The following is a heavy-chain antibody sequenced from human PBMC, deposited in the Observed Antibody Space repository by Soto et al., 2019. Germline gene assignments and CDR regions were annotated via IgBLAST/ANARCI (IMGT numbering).Heavy chain of an antibody. V-gene: IGHV2-70*01. D-gene: IGHD6-19*01. CDR1: GFSLSTSGMC. CDR2: IDWDDDK. CDR3: ARTDRSDSSGWSILDY. J-gene: IGHJ4*02. Sequence: TLVNPTQTLTLTCTFSGFSLSTSGMCVSWIRQPPGKALEWLALIDWDDDKYYSTSLKTRLTISKDTSKNQVVLTMTNMDPVDTATYSXARTDRSDSSGWSILDYWGQGTLVTVSS.